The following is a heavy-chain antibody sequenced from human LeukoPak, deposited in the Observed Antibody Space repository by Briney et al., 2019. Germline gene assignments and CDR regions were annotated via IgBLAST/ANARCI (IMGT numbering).Heavy chain of an antibody. J-gene: IGHJ4*02. CDR3: TKHKSGSYFFDY. CDR1: GFTFSSYA. D-gene: IGHD1-26*01. V-gene: IGHV3-30-3*02. CDR2: ISYDGSNK. Sequence: GSLRLSCAASGFTFSSYAMHWVRQAPGKGLEWVAVISYDGSNKYYADSVKGRFTISRDNSKNTLYLQMNSLRAGDTALYYCTKHKSGSYFFDYWGQGTLVTVSS.